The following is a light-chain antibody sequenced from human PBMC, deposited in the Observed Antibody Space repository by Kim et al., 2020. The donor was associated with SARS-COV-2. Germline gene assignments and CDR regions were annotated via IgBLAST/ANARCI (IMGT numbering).Light chain of an antibody. CDR1: NIGSKS. CDR2: YDS. J-gene: IGLJ3*02. Sequence: VAPGKTARITCGGNNIGSKSVHWYQLKPGQAPVLVIYYDSDRPSGIPERFSSSNSGNTATLTISRVEAGDEADYYCQVWDSSSGGVFGGGTQLTVL. CDR3: QVWDSSSGGV. V-gene: IGLV3-21*04.